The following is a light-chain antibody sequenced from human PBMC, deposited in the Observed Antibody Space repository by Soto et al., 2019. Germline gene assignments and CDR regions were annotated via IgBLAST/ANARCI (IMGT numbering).Light chain of an antibody. CDR2: DAS. CDR3: QPRSNSFT. J-gene: IGKJ3*01. V-gene: IGKV3-11*01. CDR1: QSVGTS. Sequence: DIVLTQSPDTLSLSPGERATLSCRASQSVGTSLVWYQQKPGQAPRLVMYDASNRATGIPARFSGSGSGTDFTLTISSLEPEDFAVYYCQPRSNSFTFGPGTKVDIK.